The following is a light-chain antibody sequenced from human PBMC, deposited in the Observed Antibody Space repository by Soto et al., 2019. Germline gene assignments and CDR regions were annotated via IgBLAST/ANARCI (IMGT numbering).Light chain of an antibody. Sequence: IELTQSPDTLSLSPGERATLSCRASQTVSSDYLAWYQQKPGQAPRLLIYAASTRATGIPDRFSGSGSGTDFTLTITILEPEDFGIYYCRQYGNSPWMYTFGRGTKVEIK. CDR2: AAS. CDR1: QTVSSDY. CDR3: RQYGNSPWMYT. V-gene: IGKV3-20*01. J-gene: IGKJ2*01.